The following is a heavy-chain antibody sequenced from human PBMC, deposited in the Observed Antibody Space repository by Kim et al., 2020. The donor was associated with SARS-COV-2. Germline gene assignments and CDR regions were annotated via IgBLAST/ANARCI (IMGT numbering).Heavy chain of an antibody. Sequence: ASVKVSCKASGYTFTSYAMNWVRQAPGQGLEWMGWINTNTGNPTYAQGFTGRFVFSLDTSVSTAYLQISSLKAEDTAVYYCARTSNGYGDVRWGYYGMDVWGQGTTVTVSS. CDR1: GYTFTSYA. V-gene: IGHV7-4-1*02. CDR3: ARTSNGYGDVRWGYYGMDV. J-gene: IGHJ6*02. D-gene: IGHD4-17*01. CDR2: INTNTGNP.